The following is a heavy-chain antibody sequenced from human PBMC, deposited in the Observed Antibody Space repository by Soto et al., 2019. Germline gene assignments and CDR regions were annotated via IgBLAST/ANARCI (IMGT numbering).Heavy chain of an antibody. Sequence: GGSLRLSCSASGFTFSSYAMHWVRQAPGKGLEYVSAISSNGGSTYYADSVKGRFTISRDNSKNTLYLQMSSLRAEDTAVYYCVKDSNVDTAMVNYFDYWGQGTLVTVSS. J-gene: IGHJ4*02. CDR1: GFTFSSYA. CDR3: VKDSNVDTAMVNYFDY. V-gene: IGHV3-64D*08. CDR2: ISSNGGST. D-gene: IGHD5-18*01.